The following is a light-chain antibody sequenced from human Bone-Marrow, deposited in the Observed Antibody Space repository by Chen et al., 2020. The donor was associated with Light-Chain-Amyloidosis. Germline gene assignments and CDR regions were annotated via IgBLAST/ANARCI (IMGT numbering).Light chain of an antibody. CDR3: SSYTPRTTLYV. V-gene: IGLV2-14*03. Sequence: QSARTQPASVSGSPGQSITISCTGTRSDIGGYQYVSWYQQHPGEAPKLMIYDVSRRPSGVSNRFSGSKSGNTASLTISGLQAEDEADYYCSSYTPRTTLYVFGTGTKVTVL. J-gene: IGLJ1*01. CDR2: DVS. CDR1: RSDIGGYQY.